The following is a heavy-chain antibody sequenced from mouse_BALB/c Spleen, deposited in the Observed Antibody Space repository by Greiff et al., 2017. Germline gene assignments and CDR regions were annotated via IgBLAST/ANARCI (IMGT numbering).Heavy chain of an antibody. J-gene: IGHJ2*01. Sequence: DVKVQESGPSLVKPSQTLSLTCSVTGDSITSGCWNWIRKSPGNKLEYMGYISYSGSTYYNPSLKSRISITRDTSKNQYYLHLNSVTTEDTATYYCARGYYGAYYYDDWGQGTTLTVSS. V-gene: IGHV3-8*02. D-gene: IGHD1-1*01. CDR2: ISYSGST. CDR1: GDSITSGC. CDR3: ARGYYGAYYYDD.